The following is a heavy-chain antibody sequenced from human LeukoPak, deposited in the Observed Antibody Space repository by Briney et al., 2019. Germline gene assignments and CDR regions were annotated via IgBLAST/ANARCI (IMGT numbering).Heavy chain of an antibody. CDR3: ARGLDILTGRDWFDP. J-gene: IGHJ5*02. Sequence: ASVKVSCKASGYTFTSYAMHWVRQAPGQRLEWMGWINAGNGNTKYSQKFQGRVTITRDTSASTAYMELSSLRSVDTAVYYCARGLDILTGRDWFDPWGQGTLVTVSS. D-gene: IGHD3-9*01. CDR1: GYTFTSYA. V-gene: IGHV1-3*01. CDR2: INAGNGNT.